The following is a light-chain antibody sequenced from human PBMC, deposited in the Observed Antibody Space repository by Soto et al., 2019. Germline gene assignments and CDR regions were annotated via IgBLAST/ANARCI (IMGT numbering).Light chain of an antibody. CDR3: NSYARHKFVI. J-gene: IGLJ2*01. Sequence: QSVLTQPPSASGSPGQSVTSSCTGTSSDVGGYNYVSWYQQSPGKAPKPLIYEVSKRPSGVPDRFSGSKSGNTASLTVSGLQAEDEADYYCNSYARHKFVIFGGGTKLTVL. V-gene: IGLV2-8*01. CDR2: EVS. CDR1: SSDVGGYNY.